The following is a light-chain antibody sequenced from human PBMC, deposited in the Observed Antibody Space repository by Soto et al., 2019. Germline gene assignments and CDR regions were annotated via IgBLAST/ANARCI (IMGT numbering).Light chain of an antibody. J-gene: IGKJ1*01. CDR2: GAS. V-gene: IGKV3-20*01. CDR3: QQYGHSPRT. Sequence: DIVLTQSPGTLSLSPGERATLSCRASQSVSSTYLAWYQQKPGQAPRLLIYGASSRATGIPDRFSGSGSGTDFTLAISRLEPEDFTVYYCQQYGHSPRTFGQGTKVGVK. CDR1: QSVSSTY.